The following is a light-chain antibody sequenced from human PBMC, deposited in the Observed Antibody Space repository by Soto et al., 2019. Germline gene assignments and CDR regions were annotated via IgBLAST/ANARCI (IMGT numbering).Light chain of an antibody. CDR1: QSVNLN. V-gene: IGKV3-15*01. CDR2: GAS. Sequence: EIMMTQSPGTLSVAPGEGATLSSTASQSVNLNLAWYQQQPCQPPRRLLYGASTRATGIPVRFRGSGSGTEFTLTISSLQYEDSAVYYCHQYNSWPRGTFGPGTKVEIK. CDR3: HQYNSWPRGT. J-gene: IGKJ3*01.